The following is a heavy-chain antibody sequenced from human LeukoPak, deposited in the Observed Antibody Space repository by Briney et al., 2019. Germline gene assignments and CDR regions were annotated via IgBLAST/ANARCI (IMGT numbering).Heavy chain of an antibody. CDR3: ARTGSDWFDP. CDR1: GFTFSSYG. Sequence: PGRSLRLSCAASGFTFSSYGMHWVRQAPGKGLEWVSYISSSGSTIYYADSVKGRFTISRDNAKNSLYLQMNSLRAEDTAVYYCARTGSDWFDPWGQGTLVTVSS. V-gene: IGHV3-48*04. D-gene: IGHD3-10*01. CDR2: ISSSGSTI. J-gene: IGHJ5*02.